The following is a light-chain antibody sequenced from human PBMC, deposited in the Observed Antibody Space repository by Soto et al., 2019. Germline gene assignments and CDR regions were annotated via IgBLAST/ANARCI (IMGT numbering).Light chain of an antibody. CDR1: SSNIGAGFD. CDR3: QSYDCGLRWG. J-gene: IGLJ2*01. V-gene: IGLV1-40*01. CDR2: ANT. Sequence: QPVLTQPPSVSGAPGQRVTISCTGTSSNIGAGFDGNWYQQLPGTAPKLLIYANTNRPSGVPDRFSGSKSGTSASLAIAGLQAEDEADYYRQSYDCGLRWGFGGGTKLTVL.